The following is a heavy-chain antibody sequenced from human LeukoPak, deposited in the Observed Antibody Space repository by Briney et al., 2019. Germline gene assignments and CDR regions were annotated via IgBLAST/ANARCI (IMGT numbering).Heavy chain of an antibody. CDR2: INHSGST. Sequence: SETLSLTCAVYGGSFSGYYWSWIRQPPGKGLEWIGEINHSGSTNYNPSLKSRVTISVDTSKNQFSLKLSSVTAADTAVYYCARGGGYSYGYSFDYWGQGTLVSVSS. J-gene: IGHJ4*02. D-gene: IGHD5-18*01. V-gene: IGHV4-34*01. CDR1: GGSFSGYY. CDR3: ARGGGYSYGYSFDY.